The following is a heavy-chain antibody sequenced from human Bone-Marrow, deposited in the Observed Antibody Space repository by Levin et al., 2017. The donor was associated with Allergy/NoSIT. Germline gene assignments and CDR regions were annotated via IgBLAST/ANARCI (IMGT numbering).Heavy chain of an antibody. D-gene: IGHD5-18*01. V-gene: IGHV3-21*01. J-gene: IGHJ4*02. CDR2: ISSSSSYI. CDR3: ARDLGYSYGYKFDY. Sequence: TGGSLRLSCAASGFTFSSYSMNWVRQAPGKGLEWVSSISSSSSYIYYADSVKGRFTISRDNAKNSLYLQMNSLRAEDTAVYYCARDLGYSYGYKFDYWGQGTLVTVSS. CDR1: GFTFSSYS.